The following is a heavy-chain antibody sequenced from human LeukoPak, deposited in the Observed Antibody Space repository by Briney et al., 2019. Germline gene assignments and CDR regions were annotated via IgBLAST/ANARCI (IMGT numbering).Heavy chain of an antibody. CDR3: ATVHHTYYDYVWGSYRYPIFDY. Sequence: GASVKVSCKVSGYTLTELSMHWVRQAPGKGLEWMGGFDPEDGETIYAQKFQGRVTMTEDTSTDTAYMELSSLRSEDTAVYYCATVHHTYYDYVWGSYRYPIFDYWGQGTLVTVSS. CDR1: GYTLTELS. V-gene: IGHV1-24*01. CDR2: FDPEDGET. D-gene: IGHD3-16*02. J-gene: IGHJ4*02.